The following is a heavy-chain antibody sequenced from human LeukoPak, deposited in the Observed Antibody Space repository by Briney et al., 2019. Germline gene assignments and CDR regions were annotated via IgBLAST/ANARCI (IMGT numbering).Heavy chain of an antibody. CDR1: GFTFSGYW. V-gene: IGHV3-74*01. CDR2: IDNDGHGI. D-gene: IGHD3-3*01. CDR3: AAGGGWDPSFGVVTHIDA. J-gene: IGHJ6*03. Sequence: GGSLRRSCVTSGFTFSGYWMHWVRQGPEKGLELVSRIDNDGHGIIYADSVKGRFTTSRDNVKNTLYLQMNSLRVEDTAVYYCAAGGGWDPSFGVVTHIDAWGKGTTVVVS.